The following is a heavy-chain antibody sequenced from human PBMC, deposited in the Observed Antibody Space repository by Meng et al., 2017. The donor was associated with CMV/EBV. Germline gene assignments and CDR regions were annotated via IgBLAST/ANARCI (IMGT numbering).Heavy chain of an antibody. D-gene: IGHD4-23*01. CDR3: AKGMGHYDGNSGGY. CDR1: GGTFSSYT. CDR2: INPNSGGT. J-gene: IGHJ4*02. V-gene: IGHV1-2*02. Sequence: AAVTVSCKASGGTFSSYTSSWVRQAPGQGLEWMGWINPNSGGTNYAQKFKGRVTMTRDTSISPAYMELSRLRSDDTAVYYCAKGMGHYDGNSGGYWGQGTQVTVSS.